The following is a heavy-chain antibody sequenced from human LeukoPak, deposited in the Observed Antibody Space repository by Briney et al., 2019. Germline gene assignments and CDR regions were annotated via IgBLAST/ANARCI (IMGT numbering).Heavy chain of an antibody. Sequence: ASVKVSCKASGYTFTGYYMHWVRQAPGQGLEWMGWINPNSDGTKYAQKFQGRVTMTRDRSISIAYMELSNLRSDDTAVYYCARDLGSSWKNWFDSWGPGTLVTVSS. V-gene: IGHV1-2*02. CDR1: GYTFTGYY. CDR3: ARDLGSSWKNWFDS. J-gene: IGHJ5*01. D-gene: IGHD6-6*01. CDR2: INPNSDGT.